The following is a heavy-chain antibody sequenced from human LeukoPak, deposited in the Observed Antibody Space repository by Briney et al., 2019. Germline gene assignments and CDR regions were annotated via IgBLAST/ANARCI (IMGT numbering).Heavy chain of an antibody. Sequence: GASVKVSCKASGGTFSSHAIGWVRQAPGQGLEWVGGIIPIFGTTNYAQKFQGRVTITTDESTSTGYMELRSLRSDDTAVYYCARGDSGYDYGFDNWGQGTLVTVSS. D-gene: IGHD5-12*01. J-gene: IGHJ4*02. V-gene: IGHV1-69*05. CDR1: GGTFSSHA. CDR2: IIPIFGTT. CDR3: ARGDSGYDYGFDN.